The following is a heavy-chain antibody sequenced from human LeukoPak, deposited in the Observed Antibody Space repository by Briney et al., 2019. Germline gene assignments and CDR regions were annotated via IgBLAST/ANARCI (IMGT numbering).Heavy chain of an antibody. V-gene: IGHV4-39*01. Sequence: PSETLSLTCTVSGRSISSSSYYWGWIRQPPGKGLEWIGSIYYSGSTYYNPSLKSRVTISVDTSKNQFSLKLSSVTAADTAVYYCARAGYSSGWYYFDYWGQGTLVTVSS. D-gene: IGHD6-19*01. CDR2: IYYSGST. CDR3: ARAGYSSGWYYFDY. CDR1: GRSISSSSYY. J-gene: IGHJ4*02.